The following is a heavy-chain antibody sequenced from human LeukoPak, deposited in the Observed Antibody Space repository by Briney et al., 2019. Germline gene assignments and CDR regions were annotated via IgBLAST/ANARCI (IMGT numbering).Heavy chain of an antibody. CDR2: IYHSGST. V-gene: IGHV4-38-2*02. Sequence: PGGSLRLSCAASGFTFSDYYMSWIRQAPGKGLEWIGSIYHSGSTYYNPSLKSRVTISVDTSKNQFSLKLSSVTAADTAVYYCARDQEYDYVWGSYRPFDYWGQGTLVTVSS. D-gene: IGHD3-16*02. J-gene: IGHJ4*02. CDR1: GFTFSDYY. CDR3: ARDQEYDYVWGSYRPFDY.